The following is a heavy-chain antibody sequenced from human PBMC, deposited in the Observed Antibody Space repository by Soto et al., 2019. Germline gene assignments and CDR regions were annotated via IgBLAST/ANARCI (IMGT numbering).Heavy chain of an antibody. D-gene: IGHD2-21*02. CDR3: ARLCGGDCYLFVYDY. J-gene: IGHJ4*02. CDR2: INHSGST. V-gene: IGHV4-34*01. CDR1: GGSIISGDYY. Sequence: SETLSLTCTVSGGSIISGDYYWSWIRQPPGKGLEWIGEINHSGSTNYNPSLKSRVTISVDTSKNQFSLKLSSVTAADTAVYYCARLCGGDCYLFVYDYWGQGTLVTVSS.